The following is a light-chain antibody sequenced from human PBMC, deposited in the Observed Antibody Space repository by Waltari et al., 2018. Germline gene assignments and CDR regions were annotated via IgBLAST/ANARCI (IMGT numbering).Light chain of an antibody. CDR3: QQYSIYSWT. Sequence: DIQMTQSPSTLSASVGDRVTITCRASQNINIWLAWYQQKPGKAPNLLIYKASSLESGVPSRFSGGGSGTEFTLTISSLQPDVFATYYCQQYSIYSWTFGQGTKVEVK. V-gene: IGKV1-5*03. J-gene: IGKJ1*01. CDR2: KAS. CDR1: QNINIW.